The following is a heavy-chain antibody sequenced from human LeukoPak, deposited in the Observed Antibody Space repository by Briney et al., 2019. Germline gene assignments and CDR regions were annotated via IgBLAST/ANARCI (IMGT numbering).Heavy chain of an antibody. CDR2: IWYDGSNK. Sequence: GSLRLSCAASGFTFSSYGMHWVRQAPGKGLEWVAVIWYDGSNKYYADSVKGRFTISRDNSKNTLYLQMNSLRAEDTAVYYCARDLDYYDSSGSIDYWRQGTLVTVSS. V-gene: IGHV3-33*01. CDR3: ARDLDYYDSSGSIDY. CDR1: GFTFSSYG. D-gene: IGHD3-22*01. J-gene: IGHJ4*02.